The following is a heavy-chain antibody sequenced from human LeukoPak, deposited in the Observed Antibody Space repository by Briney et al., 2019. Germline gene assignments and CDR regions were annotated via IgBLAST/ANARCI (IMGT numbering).Heavy chain of an antibody. D-gene: IGHD3-22*01. J-gene: IGHJ4*02. CDR2: ISGSGGST. CDR3: AKNLDSSGYYRFDY. Sequence: GGSLRPSCAASGFTFSIYAMSWVREAPGKGLEWVSAISGSGGSTYYADSVKGRFTISRDNSKNTVYLQMNSQRAEDTAVYYGAKNLDSSGYYRFDYWGQGTLVTVSS. V-gene: IGHV3-23*01. CDR1: GFTFSIYA.